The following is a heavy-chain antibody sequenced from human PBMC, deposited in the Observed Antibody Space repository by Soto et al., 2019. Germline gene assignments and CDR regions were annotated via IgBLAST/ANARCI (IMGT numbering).Heavy chain of an antibody. CDR2: IYYSGST. J-gene: IGHJ6*02. Sequence: QVQLQESGPGLVKPSQTLSLTCTVSGGSISSGDYYWSWIRQPPGKGLEWIGYIYYSGSTYYNPSHQLRLTISVDTCKNQFSLKLRSLTSTATAVYYCARSSPGIASAGPNYYYGMDVWGQGTTVTVSS. D-gene: IGHD6-13*01. CDR1: GGSISSGDYY. CDR3: ARSSPGIASAGPNYYYGMDV. V-gene: IGHV4-30-4*01.